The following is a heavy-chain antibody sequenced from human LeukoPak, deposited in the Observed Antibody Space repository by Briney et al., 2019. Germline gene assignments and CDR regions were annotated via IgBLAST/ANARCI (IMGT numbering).Heavy chain of an antibody. Sequence: SETLSLTCTVSGGSISSYYWSWIRQPPGKGLEWIEYIYYSGSTNYNPSLKSRVTISVDTSKNQFSLKLSSVTAADTAVYYCARDLGAVGATNYYYYGVDVWGQGTTVTVSS. CDR3: ARDLGAVGATNYYYYGVDV. CDR1: GGSISSYY. CDR2: IYYSGST. V-gene: IGHV4-59*01. J-gene: IGHJ6*02. D-gene: IGHD1-26*01.